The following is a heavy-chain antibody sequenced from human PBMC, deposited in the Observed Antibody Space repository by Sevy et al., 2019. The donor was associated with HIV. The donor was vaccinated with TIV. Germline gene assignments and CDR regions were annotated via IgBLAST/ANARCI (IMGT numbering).Heavy chain of an antibody. V-gene: IGHV1-69*13. CDR3: ARWTRHCSGGTCYADY. CDR1: GGSVRNYS. CDR2: IIPIFGAA. D-gene: IGHD2-15*01. Sequence: ASVKVSCKAPGGSVRNYSISWVRQAPGQGLEWMGGIIPIFGAADYAQKFQGRLTFTADEFTTTAYMDLSSLRSEDTAVYYCARWTRHCSGGTCYADYWGQRTLITVSS. J-gene: IGHJ4*03.